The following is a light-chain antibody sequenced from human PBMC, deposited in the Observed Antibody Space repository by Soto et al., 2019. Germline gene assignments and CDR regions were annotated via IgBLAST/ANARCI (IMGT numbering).Light chain of an antibody. CDR1: GRDIGAYNY. Sequence: QSALTQPASVSGSPGQSITISCTGSGRDIGAYNYVSWYQQHPGKAPKLIIYEVENRPSGVSNRFSASKSAFTASLTISGLQAEDEADYYCSSYTTSYFYVFG. CDR3: SSYTTSYFYV. V-gene: IGLV2-14*01. J-gene: IGLJ1*01. CDR2: EVE.